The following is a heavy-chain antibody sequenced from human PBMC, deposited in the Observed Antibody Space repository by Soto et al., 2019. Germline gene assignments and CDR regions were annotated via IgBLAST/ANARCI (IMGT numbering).Heavy chain of an antibody. CDR1: GFTFSSYA. CDR2: ISGSGGST. D-gene: IGHD6-13*01. V-gene: IGHV3-23*01. CDR3: AKDSWNSSSWYVSSAFDY. J-gene: IGHJ4*02. Sequence: EVQLLESGGGLVQPGGSLRLSCAASGFTFSSYAMSWVRQAPGKGLGWVSAISGSGGSTYYADSVKGRFTISRDNSKNTLYLQMNSLRAEDTAVYYCAKDSWNSSSWYVSSAFDYWGQGTLVTVSS.